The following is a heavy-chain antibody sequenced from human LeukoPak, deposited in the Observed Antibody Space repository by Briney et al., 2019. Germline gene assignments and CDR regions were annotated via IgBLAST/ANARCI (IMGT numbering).Heavy chain of an antibody. CDR1: GGSISSYY. V-gene: IGHV4-59*01. J-gene: IGHJ4*02. CDR2: IYYSGST. CDR3: ARGTYYDFWSGQPDY. D-gene: IGHD3-3*01. Sequence: SETLSLTCTVSGGSISSYYWSWIRQHPGKGLEWIGYIYYSGSTNYNPSLKSRVTISVDTSKNQFSLKLSSVTAADTAVYYCARGTYYDFWSGQPDYWGQGTLVTVSS.